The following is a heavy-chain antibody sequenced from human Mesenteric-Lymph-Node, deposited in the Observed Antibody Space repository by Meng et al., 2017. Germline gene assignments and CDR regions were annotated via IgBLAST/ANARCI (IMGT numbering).Heavy chain of an antibody. CDR2: INTNTGNP. Sequence: QLQLVQSGSELTKPGASVRVSCKASGDTFTRYSTNWFRQAPGQGLEWMGWINTNTGNPTSAQGFTGRFLFSLDTSVSTAYLHILNLKAEDTAMYYCARDDTYGSLDYWGQGTLVTVSS. V-gene: IGHV7-4-1*01. J-gene: IGHJ4*02. D-gene: IGHD3-10*01. CDR3: ARDDTYGSLDY. CDR1: GDTFTRYS.